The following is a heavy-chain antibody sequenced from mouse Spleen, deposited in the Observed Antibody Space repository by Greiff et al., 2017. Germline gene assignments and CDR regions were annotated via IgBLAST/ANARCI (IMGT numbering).Heavy chain of an antibody. CDR3: ARHGYYGSSYWYFDV. V-gene: IGHV5-9-3*01. D-gene: IGHD1-1*01. Sequence: EVKLMESGGGLVKPGGSLKLSCAASGFTFSSYAMSWVRQTPEKRLEWVATISSGGSYTYYPDSVKGRFTISRDNAKNTLYLQMSSLRSEDTAMYYCARHGYYGSSYWYFDVWGAGTTVTVSS. CDR1: GFTFSSYA. CDR2: ISSGGSYT. J-gene: IGHJ1*01.